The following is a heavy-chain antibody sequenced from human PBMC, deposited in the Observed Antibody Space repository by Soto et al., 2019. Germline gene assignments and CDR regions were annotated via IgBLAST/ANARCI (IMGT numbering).Heavy chain of an antibody. CDR3: ARDASSGYVDY. V-gene: IGHV1-18*04. J-gene: IGHJ4*02. Sequence: ASVKVSCKASGYTFTGYYMHWVRQAPGQGLEWMGWISAYNGNTNYAQKLQGRVTMTTDTSTSTAYMELRSLRSDDTAVYYCARDASSGYVDYWGQGTLVTVSS. CDR2: ISAYNGNT. D-gene: IGHD3-22*01. CDR1: GYTFTGYY.